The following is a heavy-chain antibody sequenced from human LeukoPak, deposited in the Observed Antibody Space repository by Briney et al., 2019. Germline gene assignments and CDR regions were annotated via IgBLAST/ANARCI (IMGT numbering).Heavy chain of an antibody. CDR2: IGSSSSYI. V-gene: IGHV3-21*01. J-gene: IGHJ4*02. CDR3: AGGIAAASDY. CDR1: GFTFSSYS. Sequence: GGSLRLSCAASGFTFSSYSMNWVRQAPGKGLEWVSSIGSSSSYIYYADSVKGRFTSSRDNAKNSLYLQMNSLRAEDTAVYYCAGGIAAASDYWGQGTLVTVSS. D-gene: IGHD6-13*01.